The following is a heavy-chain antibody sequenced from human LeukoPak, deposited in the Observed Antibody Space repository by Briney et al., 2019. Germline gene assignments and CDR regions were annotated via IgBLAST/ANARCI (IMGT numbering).Heavy chain of an antibody. J-gene: IGHJ4*02. CDR2: ISGSGGST. Sequence: GGSLRLSCAASGFTFSSYAMNWVRQAPAKGLEWVSDISGSGGSTYYADSVKGRFTISRDNSNNTLYLQMNSLRVEDTAVYYCAPDPNKWLRNYWGQGTLVTVSS. D-gene: IGHD5-12*01. CDR3: APDPNKWLRNY. V-gene: IGHV3-23*01. CDR1: GFTFSSYA.